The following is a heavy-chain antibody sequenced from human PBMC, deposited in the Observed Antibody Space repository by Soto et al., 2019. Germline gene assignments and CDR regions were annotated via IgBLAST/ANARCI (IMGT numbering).Heavy chain of an antibody. D-gene: IGHD3-3*01. CDR1: GGSFSGYY. V-gene: IGHV4-34*01. J-gene: IGHJ5*02. Sequence: SETLPLTCADYGGSFSGYYWSWIRQPPGKGLEWIGEINHSGSTNYNPSLKSRVTISVDTSKNQFSLKLSYVTAADTAVYYCARGYYVWSGYYKWNNWFDPWGQGTLVTVSS. CDR3: ARGYYVWSGYYKWNNWFDP. CDR2: INHSGST.